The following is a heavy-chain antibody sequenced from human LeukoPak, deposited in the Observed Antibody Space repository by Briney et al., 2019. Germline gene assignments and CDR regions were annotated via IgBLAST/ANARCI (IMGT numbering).Heavy chain of an antibody. CDR2: ISSSSSYI. Sequence: GGSLRLSCAASGFTFRSFWMSWVRQAPGKGLEWVSSISSSSSYIYYADSVKGRFTISRDNAKNSLYLQMNSLRAEDTAVYYCARDDLYSSGWYSRNGMDVWGQGTTVTVSS. CDR1: GFTFRSFW. V-gene: IGHV3-21*01. J-gene: IGHJ6*02. CDR3: ARDDLYSSGWYSRNGMDV. D-gene: IGHD6-19*01.